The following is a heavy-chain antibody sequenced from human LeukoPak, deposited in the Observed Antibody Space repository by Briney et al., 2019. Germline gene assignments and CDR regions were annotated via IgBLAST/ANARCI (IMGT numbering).Heavy chain of an antibody. Sequence: GGSLRLSCAASGFIFSSFGMHWVRQAPGKGLEWVAFIRYDGSNKYYADSVKGRFTISRDNAKNSLYLQMNSLRAEDTAVYYCARDRYSSDYWGQGTLVTVSS. CDR2: IRYDGSNK. D-gene: IGHD6-13*01. J-gene: IGHJ4*02. V-gene: IGHV3-30*02. CDR1: GFIFSSFG. CDR3: ARDRYSSDY.